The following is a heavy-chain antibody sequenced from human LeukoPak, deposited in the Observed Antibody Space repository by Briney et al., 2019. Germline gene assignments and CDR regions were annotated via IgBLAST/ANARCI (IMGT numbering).Heavy chain of an antibody. Sequence: SGTLSLTCGVSGGSITNTNYWTWVRQPPGKGLEWIGEVNLQGSTNYNPSLMGRVAIAVDTSENHISLQLTSVTAADTAVYYCAGGRDFRSGYYPSPGHWGQGTLVTVSA. CDR3: AGGRDFRSGYYPSPGH. CDR2: VNLQGST. CDR1: GGSITNTNY. V-gene: IGHV4-4*02. J-gene: IGHJ4*02. D-gene: IGHD3-3*01.